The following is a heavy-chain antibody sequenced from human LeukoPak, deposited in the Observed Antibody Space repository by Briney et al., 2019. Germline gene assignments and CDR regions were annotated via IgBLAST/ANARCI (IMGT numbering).Heavy chain of an antibody. CDR3: ASAMAQLYYFDY. J-gene: IGHJ4*02. V-gene: IGHV4-59*01. D-gene: IGHD2-2*01. CDR2: IYHSGST. CDR1: GGSISSYY. Sequence: SETLSLTCTVSGGSISSYYWSWIRQPPGKGLEWIGSIYHSGSTYYNPSLKSRVTISVDTSKNQFSLKLSSVTAADTAVYYCASAMAQLYYFDYWGQGTLVTVSS.